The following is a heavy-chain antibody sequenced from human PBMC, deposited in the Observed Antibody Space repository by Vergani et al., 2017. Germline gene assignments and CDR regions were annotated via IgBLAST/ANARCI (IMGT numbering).Heavy chain of an antibody. CDR3: ARNVVGSGWYYYYYYGMDV. CDR1: GFTFSSYW. D-gene: IGHD6-19*01. J-gene: IGHJ6*02. CDR2: IKQDGSEK. Sequence: VQLVESGGGVVQPGRSLRLSCAASGFTFSSYWMSWVRQAPGKGLEWVANIKQDGSEKYYVDSVKGRFTISRDNAKNSLYLQMNSLRAEDTAVYYCARNVVGSGWYYYYYYGMDVWGQGTTVTVSS. V-gene: IGHV3-7*03.